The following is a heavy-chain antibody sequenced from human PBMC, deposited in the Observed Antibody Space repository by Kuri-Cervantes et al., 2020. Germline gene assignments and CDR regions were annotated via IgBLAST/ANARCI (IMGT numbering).Heavy chain of an antibody. Sequence: GSLRLSCAVYGGSFSGYYWSWIRQPPGKGLEWIGEINHSGSTNYNPSLKSRVTISVDTSKNQFSLKLSSVTAADTAVYYCARGRGNFAISLSIYYHYYYMDVWGKGTTVTVSS. J-gene: IGHJ6*03. CDR2: INHSGST. CDR3: ARGRGNFAISLSIYYHYYYMDV. CDR1: GGSFSGYY. D-gene: IGHD3-16*01. V-gene: IGHV4-34*01.